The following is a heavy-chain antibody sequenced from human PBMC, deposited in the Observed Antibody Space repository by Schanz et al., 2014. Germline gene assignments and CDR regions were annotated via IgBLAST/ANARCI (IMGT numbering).Heavy chain of an antibody. CDR3: ARETTIITGGAFDV. J-gene: IGHJ3*01. Sequence: QVQLVQSGAEVKKPGASVKVSCKASGYTFTSYYMHWVRQAPGQGLEWMGRIIPILDKTNYAQKFQGRVTMTADKSTSTVYMEVSGLRSEDTAVYYCARETTIITGGAFDVWGQGTMVTVSS. CDR1: GYTFTSYY. V-gene: IGHV1-46*01. D-gene: IGHD3-9*01. CDR2: IIPILDKT.